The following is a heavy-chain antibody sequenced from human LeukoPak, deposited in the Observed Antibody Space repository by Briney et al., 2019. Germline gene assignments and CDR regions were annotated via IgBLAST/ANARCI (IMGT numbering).Heavy chain of an antibody. V-gene: IGHV5-51*01. J-gene: IGHJ5*02. CDR3: ARRAAWGYYDSSGYYWFDP. CDR1: GYKFTTYW. CDR2: IYPGDSDT. D-gene: IGHD3-22*01. Sequence: GESLKISCKGSGYKFTTYWIDWVRQMPGKGLEWMGIIYPGDSDTRYSPSFQGQVTISADKSISTAYLQWSSLKASDTAMYYCARRAAWGYYDSSGYYWFDPWGQGTLVTVFS.